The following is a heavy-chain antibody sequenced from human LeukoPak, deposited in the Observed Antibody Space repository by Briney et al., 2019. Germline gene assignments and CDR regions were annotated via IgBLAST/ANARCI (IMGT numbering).Heavy chain of an antibody. J-gene: IGHJ6*02. Sequence: GRSLRLSCAASGSTFNRCGMHWVRQAPGKGLEWVAVIVYDGSHQYYTDSVKGRFTISRDNSKNTVFLQMDSLRAEDTGVYYCVKGSGTNDYGMDTWGQGTTVTVPS. D-gene: IGHD3-10*01. V-gene: IGHV3-30*18. CDR2: IVYDGSHQ. CDR1: GSTFNRCG. CDR3: VKGSGTNDYGMDT.